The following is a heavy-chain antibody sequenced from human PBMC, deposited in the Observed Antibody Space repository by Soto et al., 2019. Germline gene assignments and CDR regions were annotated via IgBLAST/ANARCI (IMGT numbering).Heavy chain of an antibody. V-gene: IGHV3-30-3*01. CDR2: ISYDGSNK. Sequence: SLRRSCAASGFTFSSYAMHWVRQAPGKGLEWVAVISYDGSNKYYADSVKGRFTISRDNSKNTLYLQMNSLRAEDTALYYCSRSYHYYYGMDVWGQGTTFTVS. J-gene: IGHJ6*02. CDR3: SRSYHYYYGMDV. CDR1: GFTFSSYA.